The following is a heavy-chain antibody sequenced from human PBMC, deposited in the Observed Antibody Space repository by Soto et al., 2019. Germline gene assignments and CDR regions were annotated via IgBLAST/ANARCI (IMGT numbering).Heavy chain of an antibody. CDR3: AGTMIVVSSVGTHLITDYYGMDV. V-gene: IGHV4-31*03. CDR2: IYYSGST. CDR1: GGSISSGGYY. D-gene: IGHD3-22*01. Sequence: PSETLSLTCTVSGGSISSGGYYWSWIRHHPGKGLEWIGYIYYSGSTYYNPSLKSRATISVDTSKNQFSLKLSSVTAADTAVYYCAGTMIVVSSVGTHLITDYYGMDVWGQGTTVTVSS. J-gene: IGHJ6*02.